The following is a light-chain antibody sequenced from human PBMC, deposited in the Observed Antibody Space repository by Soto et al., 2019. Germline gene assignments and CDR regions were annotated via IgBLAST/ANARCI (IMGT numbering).Light chain of an antibody. CDR3: QSYDSSLSGWV. J-gene: IGLJ3*02. CDR1: SSNIGAGYD. V-gene: IGLV1-40*01. CDR2: GNS. Sequence: QSVLTQPPSVSGAPGQRVTISCTGSSSNIGAGYDVHWYQQLPGTAPKLLIYGNSNRPSGVPDRFSGSKSATSASLAITGLQAEDEADDYCQSYDSSLSGWVFGGGTKLTVL.